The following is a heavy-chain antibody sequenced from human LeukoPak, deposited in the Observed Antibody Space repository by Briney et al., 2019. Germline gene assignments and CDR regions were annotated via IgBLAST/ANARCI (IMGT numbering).Heavy chain of an antibody. Sequence: SETLSLTCTVSGGSVDTYYWSWIRQPPGKGLEWIEYIHYSGSTNYNPSLKSRVSISVDTSKNLFSLKLNSVTAADTAVYYCARDIGDDYTNWFDPWGQGTLVTVFS. V-gene: IGHV4-59*02. CDR3: ARDIGDDYTNWFDP. J-gene: IGHJ5*02. D-gene: IGHD5-24*01. CDR2: IHYSGST. CDR1: GGSVDTYY.